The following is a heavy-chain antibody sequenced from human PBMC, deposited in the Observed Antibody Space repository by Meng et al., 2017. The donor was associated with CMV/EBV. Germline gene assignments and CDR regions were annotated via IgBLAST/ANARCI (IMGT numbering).Heavy chain of an antibody. CDR2: INPNSGGT. V-gene: IGHV1-2*02. CDR3: ARGTPYPTYDYVWGSYRYTDYYYYGMDV. Sequence: RQAPGQGLEWMGWINPNSGGTNYAQKFQGRVTMTRDTSISTAYMELSRLRSDDTAVYYCARGTPYPTYDYVWGSYRYTDYYYYGMDVWGQGTTVTVSS. D-gene: IGHD3-16*02. J-gene: IGHJ6*02.